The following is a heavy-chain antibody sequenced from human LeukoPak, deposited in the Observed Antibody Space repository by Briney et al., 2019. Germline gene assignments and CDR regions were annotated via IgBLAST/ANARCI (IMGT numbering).Heavy chain of an antibody. V-gene: IGHV4-61*08. CDR3: ARQFGRAGSYQGYFDY. CDR2: IYYGGST. Sequence: PSETLSLTCTVSGGSISSGGYYWSWIRQHPGKGLEWFGYIYYGGSTNYNPSLKSRVTISVDTSENQFSMKLSSVTAADTAVYYCARQFGRAGSYQGYFDYWGQGTLVTVSS. CDR1: GGSISSGGYY. D-gene: IGHD1-26*01. J-gene: IGHJ4*02.